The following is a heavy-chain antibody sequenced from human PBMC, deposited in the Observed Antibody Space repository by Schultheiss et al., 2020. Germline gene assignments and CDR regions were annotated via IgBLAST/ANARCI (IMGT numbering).Heavy chain of an antibody. D-gene: IGHD3-22*01. CDR2: ISGSGGST. Sequence: GGSLRLSCAASGFTFSSYAMSCVRQAPGKGLEWVSAISGSGGSTYYADSVKGRFTISRDNSKNTLYLQMNSLRAEDTAVYYCAKGKHYYDSSGYLCFYGMGVWGQGTTVTVSS. V-gene: IGHV3-23*01. J-gene: IGHJ6*02. CDR3: AKGKHYYDSSGYLCFYGMGV. CDR1: GFTFSSYA.